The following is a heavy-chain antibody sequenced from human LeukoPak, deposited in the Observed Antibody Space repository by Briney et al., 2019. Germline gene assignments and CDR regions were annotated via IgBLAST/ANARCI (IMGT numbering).Heavy chain of an antibody. D-gene: IGHD3-22*01. Sequence: SQTLSLTCTVSGGSISSGRYYWSWTQQPAGKGLEWIGRIYTSGSTNYNPSLKSRVTISVDTSKNQFSLKLSSVTAADTAVYYCARRYYYDSSGYDDWGQGTLVTVSS. J-gene: IGHJ4*02. CDR3: ARRYYYDSSGYDD. CDR2: IYTSGST. CDR1: GGSISSGRYY. V-gene: IGHV4-61*02.